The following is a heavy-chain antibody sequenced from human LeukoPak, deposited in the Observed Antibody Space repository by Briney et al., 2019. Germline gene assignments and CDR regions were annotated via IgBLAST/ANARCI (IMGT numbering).Heavy chain of an antibody. CDR2: ISYDGSNK. CDR1: GFTFSSYG. CDR3: AKGARELQRNYFDY. D-gene: IGHD1-26*01. Sequence: PGRSLRLSCAASGFTFSSYGMHWVRQAPGKGLEWVAVISYDGSNKYYADSVKGRFTISRDNSKNTLYLQMNSLRAEDTAVYYCAKGARELQRNYFDYWGQGTLVTVAS. J-gene: IGHJ4*02. V-gene: IGHV3-30*18.